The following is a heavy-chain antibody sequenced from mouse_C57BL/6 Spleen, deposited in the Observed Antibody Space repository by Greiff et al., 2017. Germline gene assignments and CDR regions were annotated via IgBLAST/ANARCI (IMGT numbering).Heavy chain of an antibody. D-gene: IGHD2-5*01. CDR3: ARSYYSNYGYAMDY. Sequence: QVHVKQSGAELVKPGASVKISCKASGYAFSSYWMNWVKQRPGKGLEWIGQIYPGDGDTNYNGKFKGKATLTADKSSSTAYMQLSSLTSEDSAVYFCARSYYSNYGYAMDYWGQGTSVTVSS. J-gene: IGHJ4*01. CDR1: GYAFSSYW. CDR2: IYPGDGDT. V-gene: IGHV1-80*01.